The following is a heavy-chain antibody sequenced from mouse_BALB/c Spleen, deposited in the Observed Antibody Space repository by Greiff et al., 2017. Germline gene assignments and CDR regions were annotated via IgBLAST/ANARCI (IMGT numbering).Heavy chain of an antibody. Sequence: EVQGVESGGDLVKPGGSLKLSCAASGFTFSSYGMSWVRQTPDKRLEWVATISSGGSYTYYPDSVKGRFTISRDNAKNTLYLQMSSLKSEDTAMYYCARHEGTMITTGAWFAYWGQGTLVTVSA. CDR3: ARHEGTMITTGAWFAY. J-gene: IGHJ3*01. D-gene: IGHD2-4*01. CDR2: ISSGGSYT. V-gene: IGHV5-6*01. CDR1: GFTFSSYG.